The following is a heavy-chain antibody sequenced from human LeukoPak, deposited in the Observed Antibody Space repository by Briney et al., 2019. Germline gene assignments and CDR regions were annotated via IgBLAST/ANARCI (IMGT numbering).Heavy chain of an antibody. CDR2: ISGYNGNI. CDR1: GYTFPSYG. D-gene: IGHD2-2*01. J-gene: IGHJ5*02. Sequence: ASVKVSCKASGYTFPSYGITWVRQAPGQGLEWMGWISGYNGNINYAQKLQGRVTMTTDTSTSTAYMDLRSLRSDDTAVYYCARTDLYCSSTSCYSNWFDPWGQGTLVTVSS. V-gene: IGHV1-18*01. CDR3: ARTDLYCSSTSCYSNWFDP.